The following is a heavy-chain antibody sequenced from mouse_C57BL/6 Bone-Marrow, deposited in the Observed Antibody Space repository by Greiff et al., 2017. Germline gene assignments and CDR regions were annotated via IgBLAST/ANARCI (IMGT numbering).Heavy chain of an antibody. V-gene: IGHV1-54*01. CDR3: ARSKNGGSWFAY. J-gene: IGHJ3*01. D-gene: IGHD3-1*01. Sequence: QVQLKQSGAELVRPGTSVKVSCKASGYAFTNYLIEWVKQRPGQGLEWIGVINPGSGGTNYNEKFKGKATLTADKSSSAAYMQISSLTSEDSAVYFGARSKNGGSWFAYWGQGTLVTVSA. CDR2: INPGSGGT. CDR1: GYAFTNYL.